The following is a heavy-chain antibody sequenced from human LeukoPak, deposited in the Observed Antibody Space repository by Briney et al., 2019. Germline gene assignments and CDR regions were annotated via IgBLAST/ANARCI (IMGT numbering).Heavy chain of an antibody. CDR3: AKDRYSSGWYYFDA. CDR2: ISWNSAVT. Sequence: SLRLCCAASVFTFDDYAMHWVRQVPGKGLEWVSGISWNSAVTGYADSVKRRITISRDNAKNSLYLQINSLRAEDMAFYYCAKDRYSSGWYYFDAWRQRTMVTVSS. CDR1: VFTFDDYA. D-gene: IGHD6-19*01. V-gene: IGHV3-9*03. J-gene: IGHJ4*02.